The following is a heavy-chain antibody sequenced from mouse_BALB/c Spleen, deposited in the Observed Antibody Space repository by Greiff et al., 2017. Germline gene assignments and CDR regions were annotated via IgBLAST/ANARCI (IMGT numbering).Heavy chain of an antibody. J-gene: IGHJ4*01. CDR1: GFNIKDTY. CDR3: AKGLLGAMDY. D-gene: IGHD1-1*01. CDR2: IDPANGNT. Sequence: EVQLQQSGAELVKPGASVKLSCTASGFNIKDTYMHWVKQRPEQGLEWIGRIDPANGNTKYDPKFQGKATITADTSSNTAYLQLSSLTSEDTAVYYCAKGLLGAMDYWGQGTSVTVSS. V-gene: IGHV14-3*02.